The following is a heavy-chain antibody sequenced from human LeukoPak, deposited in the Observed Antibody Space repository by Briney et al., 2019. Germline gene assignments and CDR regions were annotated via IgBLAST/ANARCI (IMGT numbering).Heavy chain of an antibody. CDR2: IGGSGGST. CDR1: GFTFSSYA. V-gene: IGHV3-23*01. D-gene: IGHD3-16*02. J-gene: IGHJ4*02. CDR3: AKVGVTFGGVIVRYFDY. Sequence: GGSLRLSCAASGFTFSSYAMSWVRQAPGKGLEWVSAIGGSGGSTYYADSVKGRFTISRDNSKNTLYLQMNSLRAEDTAVYYCAKVGVTFGGVIVRYFDYWGQGTLVTVSS.